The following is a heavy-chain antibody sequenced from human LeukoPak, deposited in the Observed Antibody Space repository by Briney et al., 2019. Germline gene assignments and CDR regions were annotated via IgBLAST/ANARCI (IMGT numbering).Heavy chain of an antibody. CDR1: GYTFTAYS. Sequence: ASLKVSCKASGYTFTAYSMHWVRQAPGQGLEWMGWINPNSGVTNYAQKFQGRVTMTRDTSISTAYMELSSLRSDDTAVYYCARDRRYYVYWGQGTLVTVSS. J-gene: IGHJ4*02. V-gene: IGHV1-2*02. CDR2: INPNSGVT. CDR3: ARDRRYYVY.